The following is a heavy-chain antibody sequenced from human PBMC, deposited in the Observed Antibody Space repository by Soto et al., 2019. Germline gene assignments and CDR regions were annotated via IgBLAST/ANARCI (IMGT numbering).Heavy chain of an antibody. D-gene: IGHD2-2*01. J-gene: IGHJ6*02. V-gene: IGHV1-69*06. CDR3: ARGQGYCSSTSCYVGYYYGMDV. CDR2: IIPIFGTA. CDR1: GGTFSSYA. Sequence: QVQLVQSGAEVKKPGSSVKVSCKASGGTFSSYAISWVRQAPGQGLEWMGGIIPIFGTANYAQKFQGRVTITADKSTSTAYMELSSPRSEDTAVYYCARGQGYCSSTSCYVGYYYGMDVWGQGTTVTVSS.